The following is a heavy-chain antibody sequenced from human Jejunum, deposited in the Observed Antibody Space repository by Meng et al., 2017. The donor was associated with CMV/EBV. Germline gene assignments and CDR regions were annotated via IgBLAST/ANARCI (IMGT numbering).Heavy chain of an antibody. CDR1: GYPFTSYA. CDR2: IDPNTGNP. D-gene: IGHD5-24*01. J-gene: IGHJ4*02. CDR3: ARDSPLDGYSLLDY. V-gene: IGHV7-4-1*02. Sequence: QVQLVQSGSELKQPGASVKVSCRPSGYPFTSYAINWMRQAPGQGPDWMGWIDPNTGNPTYDQGFTGRFVFSLDTSVSTAYLQINSLRADDTAVYYCARDSPLDGYSLLDYWGQGTLVTVSS.